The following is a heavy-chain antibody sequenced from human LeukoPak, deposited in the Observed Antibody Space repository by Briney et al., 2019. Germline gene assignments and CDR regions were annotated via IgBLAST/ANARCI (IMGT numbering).Heavy chain of an antibody. D-gene: IGHD3-10*01. V-gene: IGHV4-31*03. CDR1: GGSISSGGYY. Sequence: SETLSLTCTVSGGSISSGGYYWSWIRQHPGKGLEWIGYIYYSGSTYYNPSLKSRVTISVDTSKNQFSLKLSSVTAADTAVYYCAGEGGTMEDYWGQGTLVTVSS. CDR3: AGEGGTMEDY. J-gene: IGHJ4*02. CDR2: IYYSGST.